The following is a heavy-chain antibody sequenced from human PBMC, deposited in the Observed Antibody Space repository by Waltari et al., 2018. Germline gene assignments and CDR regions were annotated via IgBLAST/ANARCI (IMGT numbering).Heavy chain of an antibody. V-gene: IGHV7-4-1*02. CDR1: GYTFTSYA. J-gene: IGHJ3*02. Sequence: QVQLVQSGSELKKPGASVKVSCKASGYTFTSYAMNWVRQAPGQGLEWMGWINTNTGNPTYAQGFTGRFVFSLDSSVSTAYLQISSLKAEDTAVYYCARSGYYYDSSGYLDLDAFDIWGQGTMVTVSS. CDR2: INTNTGNP. D-gene: IGHD3-22*01. CDR3: ARSGYYYDSSGYLDLDAFDI.